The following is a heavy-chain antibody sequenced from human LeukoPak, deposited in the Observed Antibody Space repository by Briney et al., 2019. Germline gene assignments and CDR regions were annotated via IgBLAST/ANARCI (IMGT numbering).Heavy chain of an antibody. CDR1: GDSVSSNSAS. V-gene: IGHV6-1*01. D-gene: IGHD6-25*01. CDR3: TRGSAFDI. CDR2: TYYRSKWNN. Sequence: SQTLSLTCAISGDSVSSNSASWNWIRQSPSRGLEWLGRTYYRSKWNNDYAPSVKSRITVNPDTSKNQFSLQLNSVTPEDTAVYYCTRGSAFDIWGQGTMVSVSS. J-gene: IGHJ3*02.